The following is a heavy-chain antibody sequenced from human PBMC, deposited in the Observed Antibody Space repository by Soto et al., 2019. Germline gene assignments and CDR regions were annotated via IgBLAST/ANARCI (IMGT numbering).Heavy chain of an antibody. CDR2: VNPNSGGT. J-gene: IGHJ5*02. CDR1: GYTFTGYY. D-gene: IGHD6-6*01. CDR3: AREFGRGAARGGWFDH. V-gene: IGHV1-2*06. Sequence: ASVKVSCKASGYTFTGYYMHWVRQAPGQGLEWVGRVNPNSGGTNYAQKFQGRVTMTRDTSISTAYMELSRLRSDDTAVYYCAREFGRGAARGGWFDHWGQGTLATVYS.